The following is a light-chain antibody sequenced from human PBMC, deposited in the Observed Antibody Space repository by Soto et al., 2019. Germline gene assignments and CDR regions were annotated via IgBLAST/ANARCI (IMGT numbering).Light chain of an antibody. V-gene: IGKV3-15*01. CDR3: QQYGGSPLVT. CDR2: HAS. J-gene: IGKJ4*01. CDR1: QSVSNN. Sequence: EIVMTQSPATLSVSPGERATLSCRASQSVSNNLAWYQQKPGQAPRLLIYHASTRATGIPARFSGSGSGTEFTLTISRLEPEDFAVYYCQQYGGSPLVTFGGGTKVEIK.